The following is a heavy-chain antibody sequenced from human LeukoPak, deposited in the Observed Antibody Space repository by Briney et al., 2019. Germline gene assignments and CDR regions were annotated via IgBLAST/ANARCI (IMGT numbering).Heavy chain of an antibody. Sequence: KTGGSLRLSCAASGFTFSSYSMNWVRQAPGKGLEWVSSISSSSSYIYYADSVKGRFTISRDNAKNSLYLQMNSLRAEDTALYCCARGHGSGSYFQTPFDYWGQGTLVTVSS. CDR3: ARGHGSGSYFQTPFDY. D-gene: IGHD3-10*01. CDR2: ISSSSSYI. J-gene: IGHJ4*02. CDR1: GFTFSSYS. V-gene: IGHV3-21*01.